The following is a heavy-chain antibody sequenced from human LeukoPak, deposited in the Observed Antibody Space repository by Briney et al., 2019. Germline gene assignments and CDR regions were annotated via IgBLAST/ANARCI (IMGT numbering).Heavy chain of an antibody. CDR3: ARDIGYFVRSYYMDV. V-gene: IGHV1-18*01. CDR1: GYTFTSYG. CDR2: ISGYNGNT. J-gene: IGHJ6*03. D-gene: IGHD5-18*01. Sequence: ASVKVSCKTSGYTFTSYGISWVRQAPGQGLEWMGWISGYNGNTNYAQKIQGRVTMTTDTSTGTVYMELRSLRSDDTALYYCARDIGYFVRSYYMDVWGKGTTVTVSS.